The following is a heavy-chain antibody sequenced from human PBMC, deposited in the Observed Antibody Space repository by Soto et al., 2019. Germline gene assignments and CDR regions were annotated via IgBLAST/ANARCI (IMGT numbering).Heavy chain of an antibody. J-gene: IGHJ4*02. D-gene: IGHD6-19*01. CDR1: GGSISSYY. V-gene: IGHV4-59*01. Sequence: SETLSLTCTVSGGSISSYYWSWIRQPPGKGLEWIGYLYNTGSTIYNPSLKSRVTISVDTSKNQFSLKMNSVTAADTAVYYCARRGYSSGWQANIYYFDYWGQGTLVTVSS. CDR3: ARRGYSSGWQANIYYFDY. CDR2: LYNTGST.